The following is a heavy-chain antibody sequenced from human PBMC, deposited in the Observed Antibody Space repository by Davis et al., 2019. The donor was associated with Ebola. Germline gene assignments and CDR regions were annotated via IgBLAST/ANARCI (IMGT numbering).Heavy chain of an antibody. D-gene: IGHD3-16*02. CDR1: GFTFSSYA. CDR3: AKDVTPRDY. Sequence: PGGSLRLSCAASGFTFSSYAMNWVRQAPGKGLEWVSSITSGGVSTFYADSVKGRFTISRDNAKNTLYLQMNSLRVEDTAVYYCAKDVTPRDYWGQGTLVTVSS. CDR2: ITSGGVST. V-gene: IGHV3-23*01. J-gene: IGHJ4*02.